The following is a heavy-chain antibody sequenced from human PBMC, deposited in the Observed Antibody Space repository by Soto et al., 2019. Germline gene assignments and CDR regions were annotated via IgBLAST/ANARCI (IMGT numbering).Heavy chain of an antibody. CDR1: GFTFSNYA. CDR2: ITAYGDST. CDR3: AKDPLWYDSDWYPPPGFDP. V-gene: IGHV3-23*01. J-gene: IGHJ5*02. D-gene: IGHD6-19*01. Sequence: EVQLLESGGGFVQPGGSLRLSCAASGFTFSNYAMSWVRQAPGKWLEWVSAITAYGDSTHYADSVKGRFTISRDSPKNTLYLQMDSLRAEDTAVYYCAKDPLWYDSDWYPPPGFDPWSQGTLVTVSS.